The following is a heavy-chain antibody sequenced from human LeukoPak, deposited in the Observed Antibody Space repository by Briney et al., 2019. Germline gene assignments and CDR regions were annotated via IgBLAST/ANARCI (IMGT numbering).Heavy chain of an antibody. Sequence: GGSLRLSCAVSGFTVSDNYMTWVRQAPGKGLDWVSVIYSGGNTYYADSVKGRFIISRDNSKNTLYLQMNSLRVEDTAVYYCARGGGDRNPFDYWGQGTLATASS. J-gene: IGHJ4*02. CDR3: ARGGGDRNPFDY. CDR1: GFTVSDNY. D-gene: IGHD2-21*01. V-gene: IGHV3-66*01. CDR2: IYSGGNT.